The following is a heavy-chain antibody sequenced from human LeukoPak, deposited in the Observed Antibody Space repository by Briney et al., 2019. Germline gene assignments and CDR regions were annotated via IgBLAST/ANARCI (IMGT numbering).Heavy chain of an antibody. D-gene: IGHD3-22*01. CDR1: GFTFSSYS. V-gene: IGHV3-48*04. J-gene: IGHJ4*02. Sequence: GGSLRLSCAASGFTFSSYSMNWVRQAPGKGLEWVSYISSGSSTIYYADSVKGRFTISRDNAKNSLYLQMNSLRAEDTAVYYCASPYYDSSGYYYDWGQGTLVTVSS. CDR2: ISSGSSTI. CDR3: ASPYYDSSGYYYD.